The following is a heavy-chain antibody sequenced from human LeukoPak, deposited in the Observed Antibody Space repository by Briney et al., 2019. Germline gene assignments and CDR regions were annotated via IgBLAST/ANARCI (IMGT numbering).Heavy chain of an antibody. V-gene: IGHV3-48*04. D-gene: IGHD2-2*01. CDR3: ARSKSTEGYCSSTSCHYYYYYYYMDV. J-gene: IGHJ6*03. CDR1: GFTFSSYS. Sequence: GGSLRLSCAASGFTFSSYSMNWVRQAPGKGLEWVSYISSSSSTIYYADSVKGRFTISRDNAKNSLYLQMNSLRAEDTAVYYCARSKSTEGYCSSTSCHYYYYYYYMDVWGKGTTVTVSS. CDR2: ISSSSSTI.